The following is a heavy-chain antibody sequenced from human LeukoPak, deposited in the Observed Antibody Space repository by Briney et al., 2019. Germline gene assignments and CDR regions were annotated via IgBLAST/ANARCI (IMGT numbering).Heavy chain of an antibody. CDR3: AAGVMYYFDY. CDR1: GFTFSTYG. CDR2: ISGSGSTT. V-gene: IGHV3-23*01. J-gene: IGHJ4*02. Sequence: GRFLRLSCSASGFTFSTYGMSWVRQAPGKGLEWVISISGSGSTTFYADSVKGRFTISRDNSKNMLYLQMTSLRAEDTAVYYCAAGVMYYFDYWGQGTLVTVSS. D-gene: IGHD3-16*01.